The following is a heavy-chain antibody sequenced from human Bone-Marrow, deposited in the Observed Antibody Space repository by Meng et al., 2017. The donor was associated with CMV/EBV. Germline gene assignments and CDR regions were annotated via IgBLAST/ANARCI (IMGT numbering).Heavy chain of an antibody. Sequence: ASVKVSCKASGGTFSDYTLSWVRQAPGQGLEWMGWINPNNGGTNYSQKFQGRITMTRDTSSSTAYMELSRLGSDDTAVYYSARFGYCSSTSCLYYFDYWGQGTRVTVYS. CDR2: INPNNGGT. CDR1: GGTFSDYT. D-gene: IGHD2-2*03. CDR3: ARFGYCSSTSCLYYFDY. J-gene: IGHJ4*02. V-gene: IGHV1-2*02.